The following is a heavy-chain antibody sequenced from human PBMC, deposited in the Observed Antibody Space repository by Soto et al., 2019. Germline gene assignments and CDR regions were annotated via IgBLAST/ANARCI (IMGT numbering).Heavy chain of an antibody. J-gene: IGHJ4*02. D-gene: IGHD2-2*01. V-gene: IGHV3-21*01. CDR2: ISSSSSYI. CDR3: ARAKEYCSITSCYLGDTYFDY. CDR1: GFTFSSYS. Sequence: EVQLVESGGGLVKPGGSLRLSCAASGFTFSSYSMNWVRQAPGKGLEWVSSISSSSSYIYYADSVKGRFTISRDNAKISLYLQMNSLRAEDTGVYYCARAKEYCSITSCYLGDTYFDYWGQGTLVTVSS.